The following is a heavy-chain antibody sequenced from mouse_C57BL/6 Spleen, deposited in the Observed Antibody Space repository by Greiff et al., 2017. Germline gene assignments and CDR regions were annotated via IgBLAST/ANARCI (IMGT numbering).Heavy chain of an antibody. CDR2: IYPGDGDT. Sequence: QVQLKQSGPELVKPGASVKLSCKASGYAFSSSWMNWVKQRPGKGLEWIGRIYPGDGDTNYNGKFKGKATLTAAKSSSTAYMQLSSLTSEDSAVCFGAKKDRHAIDYWGQGTSVTVSS. J-gene: IGHJ4*01. CDR1: GYAFSSSW. V-gene: IGHV1-82*01. CDR3: AKKDRHAIDY.